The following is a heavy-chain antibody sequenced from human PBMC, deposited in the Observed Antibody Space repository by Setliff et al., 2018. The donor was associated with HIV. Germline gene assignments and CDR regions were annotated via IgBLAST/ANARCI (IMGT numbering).Heavy chain of an antibody. CDR1: GGSISTYH. CDR3: ARLSDTAMAAFDS. D-gene: IGHD5-18*01. J-gene: IGHJ4*02. V-gene: IGHV4-59*08. CDR2: IHKSGST. Sequence: KPSETLSLTCTVSGGSISTYHWSWIRQPPGKGLEWIGYIHKSGSTNYSPSLKSRVTISPGTSKNQFSLKLTSVTAADTAVNYCARLSDTAMAAFDSWGQGILVTVSS.